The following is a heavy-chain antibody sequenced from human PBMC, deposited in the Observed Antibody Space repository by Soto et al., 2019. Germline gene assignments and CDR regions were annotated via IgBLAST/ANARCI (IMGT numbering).Heavy chain of an antibody. D-gene: IGHD1-26*01. CDR1: GFSLSNARMG. V-gene: IGHV2-26*01. CDR2: IFSNDEK. CDR3: ARILVVGATTKWPYYFDY. J-gene: IGHJ4*02. Sequence: QVTLKESGPVLVKPTETLTLTCTVSGFSLSNARMGVSWIRQPPGKALEWLAHIFSNDEKSYSTSLKSRLTISKDTSKSQVVLTMTNMDPVDPATYYCARILVVGATTKWPYYFDYWGQGTLVTVSS.